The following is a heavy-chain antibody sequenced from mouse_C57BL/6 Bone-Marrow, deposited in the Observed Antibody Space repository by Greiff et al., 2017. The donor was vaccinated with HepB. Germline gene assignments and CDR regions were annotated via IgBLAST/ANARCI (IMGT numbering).Heavy chain of an antibody. CDR2: IHPNSGST. CDR3: ARGDYEGWYFDV. D-gene: IGHD2-4*01. J-gene: IGHJ1*03. Sequence: QVQLKQPGAELVKPGASVKLSCKASGYTFTSYWMHWVKQRPGQGLEWIGMIHPNSGSTNYNEKFKSKATLTVDKSSSTAYMQLSSLTSEDSAVYYCARGDYEGWYFDVWGTGTTVTVSS. CDR1: GYTFTSYW. V-gene: IGHV1-64*01.